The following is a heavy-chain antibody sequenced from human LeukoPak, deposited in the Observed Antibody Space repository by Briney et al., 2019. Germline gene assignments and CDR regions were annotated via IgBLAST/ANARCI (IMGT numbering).Heavy chain of an antibody. Sequence: PGGSLRLSCAASGFTFSSYGMHWVRQAPGKGLQWVATIKQDGSEKYYVDSVKGRFTISRDNAKNSLYLQMNSLRAEDTAVYYCVRAMEVWGQGTTVTVSS. CDR3: VRAMEV. CDR2: IKQDGSEK. CDR1: GFTFSSYG. J-gene: IGHJ6*02. V-gene: IGHV3-7*01.